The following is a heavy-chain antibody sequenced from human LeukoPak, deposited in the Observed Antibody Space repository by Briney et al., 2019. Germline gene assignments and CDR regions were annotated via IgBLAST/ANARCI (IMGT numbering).Heavy chain of an antibody. CDR1: GCTFRSYS. Sequence: GGSLRLSYAGSGCTFRSYSLLCVYQVSGKGLEWVAVISYDGSNKYYADSVKGRFTISRDNSRNTVYLQMNSLRPEDTAVYSCARELVGDGGGFDYWGQGTLVTVSS. CDR2: ISYDGSNK. V-gene: IGHV3-30*04. J-gene: IGHJ4*02. CDR3: ARELVGDGGGFDY. D-gene: IGHD2-8*02.